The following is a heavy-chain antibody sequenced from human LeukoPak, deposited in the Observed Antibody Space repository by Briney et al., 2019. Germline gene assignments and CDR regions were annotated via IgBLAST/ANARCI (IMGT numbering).Heavy chain of an antibody. V-gene: IGHV1-69*01. CDR2: IIPIFGTA. D-gene: IGHD3-9*01. Sequence: GASVKVSCKASGGTFSSYAISWGRQAPGQGLEWMGGIIPIFGTANYAQKFQGRVTITADESTSTAYMELSSLRSEDTAVYYCARPKDYDILTGYGPPDYYYYGMDVWGKGTTVTVSS. CDR3: ARPKDYDILTGYGPPDYYYYGMDV. CDR1: GGTFSSYA. J-gene: IGHJ6*04.